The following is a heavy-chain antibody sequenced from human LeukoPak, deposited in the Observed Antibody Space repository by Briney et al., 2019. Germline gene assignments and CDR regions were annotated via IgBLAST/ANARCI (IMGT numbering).Heavy chain of an antibody. CDR2: INPNSGGT. CDR1: GYTYTGYY. CDR3: ARGGYDILTGSFWFDP. J-gene: IGHJ5*02. D-gene: IGHD3-9*01. V-gene: IGHV1-2*04. Sequence: GASVKVSCKASGYTYTGYYMHWVRQAPGQGLEWMGWINPNSGGTNYAQKFQGWVTMTRDTSISTAYMELSRLRSDDTAVYYCARGGYDILTGSFWFDPWGQGTLVTVSS.